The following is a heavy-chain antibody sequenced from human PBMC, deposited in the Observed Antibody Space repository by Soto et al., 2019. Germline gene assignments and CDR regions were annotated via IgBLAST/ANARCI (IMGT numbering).Heavy chain of an antibody. CDR1: GGSISSSSYY. Sequence: SETLSLTCTVSGGSISSSSYYWGWIRQPPGKGLEWIGSIYYSGSTYYNPSLKSRVTISVDTSKNQFSLKLSSVTAADTAVYYCARRCGGDCYYFDYWGQGTLFTVSS. J-gene: IGHJ4*02. D-gene: IGHD2-21*02. CDR3: ARRCGGDCYYFDY. V-gene: IGHV4-39*07. CDR2: IYYSGST.